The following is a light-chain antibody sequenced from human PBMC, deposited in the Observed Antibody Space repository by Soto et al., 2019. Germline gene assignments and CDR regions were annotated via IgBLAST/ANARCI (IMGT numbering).Light chain of an antibody. CDR1: TGAVTSGYY. V-gene: IGLV7-43*01. J-gene: IGLJ3*02. Sequence: QTVVTQAPSLTVSPGETVTLTCASSTGAVTSGYYPNWFQQKPGQAPRPLIYSINNKHSWTPARFSGSLLGDKAALTLSGVQPEVEAEYYCLLYYDGAQVFGGGTKVTVL. CDR3: LLYYDGAQV. CDR2: SIN.